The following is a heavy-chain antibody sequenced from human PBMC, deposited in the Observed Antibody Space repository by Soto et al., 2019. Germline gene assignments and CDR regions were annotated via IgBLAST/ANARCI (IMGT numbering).Heavy chain of an antibody. CDR1: GFTFSSYW. J-gene: IGHJ4*02. V-gene: IGHV3-7*01. CDR2: IKQDGSEK. CDR3: ARSRRIQLWLRRNYYFAY. D-gene: IGHD5-18*01. Sequence: GGSLRLSCAASGFTFSSYWMSWVRQAPGKGLEWVANIKQDGSEKYYVDSVKGRFTISRDNAKNSLYLQMNSLRAEDTAVYYCARSRRIQLWLRRNYYFAYWGQGTLVTVSS.